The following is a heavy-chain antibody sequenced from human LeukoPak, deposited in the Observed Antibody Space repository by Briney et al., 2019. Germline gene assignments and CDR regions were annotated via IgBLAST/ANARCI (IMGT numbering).Heavy chain of an antibody. CDR1: GGSISSYY. CDR3: ARRDGYNSFDY. CDR2: IYYSGST. V-gene: IGHV4-59*08. Sequence: PSETLSLTCTVSGGSISSYYWSWIRQPPGKGLEWIGYIYYSGSTNYNPSLKSRVTISVDTSKNQFSLKLSSVTAADTAVYYCARRDGYNSFDYWGQGTLVTVSS. J-gene: IGHJ4*02. D-gene: IGHD5-24*01.